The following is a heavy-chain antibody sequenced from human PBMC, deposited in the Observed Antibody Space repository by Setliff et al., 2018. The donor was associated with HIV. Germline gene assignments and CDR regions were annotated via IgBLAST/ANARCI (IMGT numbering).Heavy chain of an antibody. CDR2: TNQDGNI. D-gene: IGHD3-3*01. Sequence: PSETLSLTCAVYGGSFGDNYWNWIRQPPGKGLEWIGETNQDGNINYNPSLKSRVIISLDTSKKQFSLILRSVTAADTAVYFCARGLPRYDLWSGPSSRFDYWGQGTLVTVSS. J-gene: IGHJ4*02. V-gene: IGHV4-34*01. CDR1: GGSFGDNY. CDR3: ARGLPRYDLWSGPSSRFDY.